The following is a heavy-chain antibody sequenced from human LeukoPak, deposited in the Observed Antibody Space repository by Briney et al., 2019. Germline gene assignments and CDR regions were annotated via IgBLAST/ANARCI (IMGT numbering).Heavy chain of an antibody. CDR3: AKDTVVVPARRWFDP. J-gene: IGHJ5*02. V-gene: IGHV3-30*02. CDR2: IRYDGSNK. Sequence: GGSLRLSCAASGFTFSSYGMHWVRQAPGKGLEWVAFIRYDGSNKYYADSVKGRFTISRDNSKNTLYLQMNSLRAEDTAVYYCAKDTVVVPARRWFDPWGQGTLVTASS. CDR1: GFTFSSYG. D-gene: IGHD2-2*01.